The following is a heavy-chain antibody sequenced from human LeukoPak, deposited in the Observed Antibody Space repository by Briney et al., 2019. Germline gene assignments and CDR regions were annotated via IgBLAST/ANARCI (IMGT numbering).Heavy chain of an antibody. CDR1: GFTFSNYA. J-gene: IGHJ4*02. Sequence: GGSLRLSCAVSGFTFSNYALSWVRQAPGKGLEWLSAITGSGDITYYADSVKGRFTVSRDISKNTLYLQMNSLRAEDTALYYCAKGITAADTGLDYWGQGTLVTVSS. V-gene: IGHV3-23*01. D-gene: IGHD6-13*01. CDR3: AKGITAADTGLDY. CDR2: ITGSGDIT.